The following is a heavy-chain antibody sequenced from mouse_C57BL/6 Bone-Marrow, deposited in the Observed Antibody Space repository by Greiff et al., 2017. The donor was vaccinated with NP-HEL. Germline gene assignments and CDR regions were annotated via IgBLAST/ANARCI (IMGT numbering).Heavy chain of an antibody. D-gene: IGHD1-1*01. J-gene: IGHJ3*01. V-gene: IGHV1-7*01. CDR2: INPSSGYT. CDR3: ARGLVYYGSSYGLAY. CDR1: GYTFTSYW. Sequence: VQLQQSGAELAKPGASVKLSCKASGYTFTSYWMHWVNQRPGQGLEWIGYINPSSGYTKYNQKFKDKATLTAYKSSSTAYMQLSSLTYEDSAVYYCARGLVYYGSSYGLAYWGQGTLVTVSA.